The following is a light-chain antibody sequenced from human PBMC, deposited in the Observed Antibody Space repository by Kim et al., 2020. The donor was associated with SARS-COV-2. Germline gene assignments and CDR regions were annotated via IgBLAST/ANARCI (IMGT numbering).Light chain of an antibody. J-gene: IGKJ4*01. Sequence: DIQMTQSPSSLSASVGDRVTITCRASQDIRNHLAWFQQQPGKAPKSLIYGASTLQSGAPSKFSGSGSGTEFTLTISSLQPEDFATYYCQQYENYPLTFGGGTKLEI. CDR3: QQYENYPLT. CDR2: GAS. CDR1: QDIRNH. V-gene: IGKV1-16*02.